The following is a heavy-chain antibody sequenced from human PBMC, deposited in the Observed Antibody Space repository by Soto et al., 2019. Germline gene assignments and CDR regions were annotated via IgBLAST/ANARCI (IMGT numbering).Heavy chain of an antibody. CDR3: ARDGGGESSGSTHYYYYGMDV. J-gene: IGHJ6*02. D-gene: IGHD3-22*01. CDR2: ISSSSRPI. CDR1: GFSFSTFS. Sequence: EVQLVESGGGLIQPGGSLRLSCAASGFSFSTFSVNWVRQAPGKGLEWVSYISSSSRPIYYADSVKGRFTISRDNAKNSVYLQMDSLRDEDTAVYYCARDGGGESSGSTHYYYYGMDVWGRGTPVTVSS. V-gene: IGHV3-48*02.